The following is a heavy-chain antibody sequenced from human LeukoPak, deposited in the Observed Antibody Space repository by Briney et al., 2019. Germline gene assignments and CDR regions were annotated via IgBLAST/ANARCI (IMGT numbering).Heavy chain of an antibody. V-gene: IGHV3-23*01. Sequence: GGSLRLSCAASGFTFSSYAMSWVRQAPGKGLEWVSAISGSGGSTYYADSVKGRFTISRDNSKNTLYLQMNSLRAEDTAVYYCARSIGYCSGGSCYGGGLDYWGQGTLVTVSS. J-gene: IGHJ4*02. CDR3: ARSIGYCSGGSCYGGGLDY. CDR2: ISGSGGST. D-gene: IGHD2-15*01. CDR1: GFTFSSYA.